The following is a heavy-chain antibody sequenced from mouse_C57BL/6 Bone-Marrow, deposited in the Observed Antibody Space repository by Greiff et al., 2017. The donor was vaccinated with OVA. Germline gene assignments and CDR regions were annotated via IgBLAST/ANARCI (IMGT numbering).Heavy chain of an antibody. J-gene: IGHJ2*01. CDR1: GYTFTSYW. V-gene: IGHV1-59*01. CDR2: IDPSDSYT. CDR3: ADMVTTGYCDY. Sequence: QVQLQQPGAELVRPGTSVKLSCKASGYTFTSYWMHWVKQRPGQGLEWIGVIDPSDSYTNYNQKFKGKATLTVDTSSSTAYMQLSSLTSEDSAVYYCADMVTTGYCDYWGKGTTLTVSS. D-gene: IGHD2-2*01.